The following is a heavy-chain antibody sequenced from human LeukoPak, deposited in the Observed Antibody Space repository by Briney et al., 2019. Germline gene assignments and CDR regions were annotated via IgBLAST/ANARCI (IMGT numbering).Heavy chain of an antibody. J-gene: IGHJ1*01. CDR1: GGSFSSYY. D-gene: IGHD3-22*01. Sequence: SETLSLTCAVYGGSFSSYYWSWIRQPPGKGLEWIGEINHSGSTNYNPSLKSRVTISVDTSKNQFSLKLSSVTAADTAVYYCARVRRGSSGYFAWGQGTLVTVSS. CDR3: ARVRRGSSGYFA. CDR2: INHSGST. V-gene: IGHV4-34*01.